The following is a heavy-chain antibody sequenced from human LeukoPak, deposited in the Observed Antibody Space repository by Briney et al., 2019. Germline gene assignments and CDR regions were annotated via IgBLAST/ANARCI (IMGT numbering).Heavy chain of an antibody. J-gene: IGHJ4*02. CDR2: FAPEHKKI. D-gene: IGHD6-19*01. Sequence: GASVKVSCKVSGDTLSELSMNWVRQAPGKGLEWMGGFAPEHKKIIYAEKFQGRLTMTEDTSTQTAYMELSSVTSEDRAVYYCAQSLAGIAVAGTSNYFDYWGQGTLVTVSS. V-gene: IGHV1-24*01. CDR1: GDTLSELS. CDR3: AQSLAGIAVAGTSNYFDY.